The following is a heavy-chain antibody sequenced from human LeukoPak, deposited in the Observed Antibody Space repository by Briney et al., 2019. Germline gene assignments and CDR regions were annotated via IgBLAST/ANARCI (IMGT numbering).Heavy chain of an antibody. CDR2: ISSSSSYI. CDR1: GFTFSSYS. J-gene: IGHJ4*02. D-gene: IGHD3-10*01. V-gene: IGHV3-21*01. Sequence: KPGGSLRLSCAASGFTFSSYSMNWVRQAPGKGLEWVSSISSSSSYIYYADSVKGRFTISRENAKNSLYLQMNSMREEDTAVYYXARAGPVPFDYWGQGTLVTVSS. CDR3: ARAGPVPFDY.